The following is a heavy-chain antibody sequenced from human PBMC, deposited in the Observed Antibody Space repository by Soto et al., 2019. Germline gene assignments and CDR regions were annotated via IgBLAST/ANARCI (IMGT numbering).Heavy chain of an antibody. CDR3: ARGRYGDY. D-gene: IGHD1-1*01. Sequence: QVHLVPSGAEVKKPGASVKVSCKGSGYTFTTYGITWVRQAPGQGLEWMGWISAHNGNTNYAQKLQGRVTVTRDTSTSTAYMELRSLRSDDTAVYYCARGRYGDYWGQGALVTVSS. CDR1: GYTFTTYG. J-gene: IGHJ4*02. CDR2: ISAHNGNT. V-gene: IGHV1-18*01.